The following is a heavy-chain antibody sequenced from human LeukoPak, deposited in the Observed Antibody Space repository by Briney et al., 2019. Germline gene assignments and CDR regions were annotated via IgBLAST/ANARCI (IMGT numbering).Heavy chain of an antibody. V-gene: IGHV1-46*01. D-gene: IGHD2-8*02. CDR3: ARDGHGGTDPVAYFDY. J-gene: IGHJ4*02. Sequence: ASVKVSCKASGYTFTSYYMHWVRQAPGQGLEWMGIINPSGGSTSYAQKFQGRVTMTRDTSTSTVHMELSSLRSEDTAVYYCARDGHGGTDPVAYFDYWGQGTLVTVSS. CDR2: INPSGGST. CDR1: GYTFTSYY.